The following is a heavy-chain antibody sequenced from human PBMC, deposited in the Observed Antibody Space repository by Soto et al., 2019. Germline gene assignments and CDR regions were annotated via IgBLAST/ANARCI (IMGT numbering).Heavy chain of an antibody. CDR3: AKDGIYCSSTSCSWYYYYMDV. V-gene: IGHV3-23*01. CDR2: ISGSGGST. CDR1: GFTFSSYA. J-gene: IGHJ6*03. Sequence: EVQLLESGGGLVQPGGSLRLSCAASGFTFSSYAMSWVRQAPGKGLEWVSAISGSGGSTYYADSVKGRFTISRDNSKNTLYLQMNSLRAEDTAVYYCAKDGIYCSSTSCSWYYYYMDVWGKGTTVTVSS. D-gene: IGHD2-2*01.